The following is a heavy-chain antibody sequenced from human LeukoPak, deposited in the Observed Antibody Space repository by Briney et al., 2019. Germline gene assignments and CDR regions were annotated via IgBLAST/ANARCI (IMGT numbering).Heavy chain of an antibody. D-gene: IGHD2-2*01. V-gene: IGHV3-30*02. CDR2: IRYDGSNK. CDR3: ATVNRMHESSTSCPFDY. Sequence: GGSLRLSCAASGFTFSSYGMHWVRLAPGKGLEWVAFIRYDGSNKYYADSVKGRFTISRDNSKNTLYLQMNSLRAEDTAVYYCATVNRMHESSTSCPFDYWGQGTLVTVSS. CDR1: GFTFSSYG. J-gene: IGHJ4*02.